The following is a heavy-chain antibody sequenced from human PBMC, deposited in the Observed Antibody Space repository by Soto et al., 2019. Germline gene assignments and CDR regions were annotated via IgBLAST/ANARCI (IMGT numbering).Heavy chain of an antibody. CDR3: ARHGGYYSSSSEVTGYYGMDV. CDR2: IYEGGNT. J-gene: IGHJ6*02. Sequence: PSETLSLTCAVSGGSIISDGYSWSWIRQPPGKGLQWIGHIYEGGNTYYTPSLESRVAISTDTSKNQFSLRLSSVTAADTAMYYCARHGGYYSSSSEVTGYYGMDVWGQGTTVTVSS. CDR1: GGSIISDGYS. D-gene: IGHD6-6*01. V-gene: IGHV4-30-2*01.